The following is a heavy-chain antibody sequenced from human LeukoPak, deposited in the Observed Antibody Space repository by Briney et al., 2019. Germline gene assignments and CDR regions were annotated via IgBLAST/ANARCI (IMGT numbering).Heavy chain of an antibody. CDR2: IYYSGST. J-gene: IGHJ6*04. Sequence: SETPSLTCTVSGGSISSYYWSWIRQPPGKGLEWIGYIYYSGSTNYNPSPKSRVTISVDTSKNQFSLKLSSVTAADTAVYYCARVTTVTTCVGCRGMDVWGKGTTVTVSS. V-gene: IGHV4-59*01. D-gene: IGHD4-17*01. CDR3: ARVTTVTTCVGCRGMDV. CDR1: GGSISSYY.